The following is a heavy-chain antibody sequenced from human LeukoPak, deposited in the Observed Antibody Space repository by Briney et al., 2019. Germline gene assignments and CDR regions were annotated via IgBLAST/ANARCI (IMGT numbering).Heavy chain of an antibody. CDR2: IYHSGST. CDR3: AREVAATTDY. V-gene: IGHV4-38-2*02. D-gene: IGHD2-15*01. J-gene: IGHJ4*02. CDR1: GYSISSGYY. Sequence: SETLSLTCTVSGYSISSGYYWGWIRQPPGKGLEWIGSIYHSGSTYYNPSLKSRVTISVDTSKNQFSLKLSSVTAADTAVYYCAREVAATTDYWGQGTLVTVSS.